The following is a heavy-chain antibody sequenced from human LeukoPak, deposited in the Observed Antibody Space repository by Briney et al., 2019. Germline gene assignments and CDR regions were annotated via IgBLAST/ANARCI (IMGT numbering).Heavy chain of an antibody. Sequence: KPAGSLRLSCAASGFTFSSYSMNWVRQAPGRGLEWVSSINSSSSYIYYADSVKGRFTISRDNAKNSLCLQMNSLRAEDTAVYYCGRVRCSGGSCYPYYFYGMDVWGQGTAVTVSS. CDR2: INSSSSYI. V-gene: IGHV3-21*01. CDR3: GRVRCSGGSCYPYYFYGMDV. D-gene: IGHD2-15*01. CDR1: GFTFSSYS. J-gene: IGHJ6*02.